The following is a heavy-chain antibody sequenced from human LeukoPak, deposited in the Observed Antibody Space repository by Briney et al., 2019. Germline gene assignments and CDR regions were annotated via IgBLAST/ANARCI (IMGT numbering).Heavy chain of an antibody. CDR1: AFTFTSYT. D-gene: IGHD4-17*01. V-gene: IGHV3-30-3*01. CDR3: ARDPYVTTYFDY. CDR2: ISNAGDNK. J-gene: IGHJ4*02. Sequence: GSLRLSCAASAFTFTSYTMTWVRQAPGQGLEWVAVISNAGDNKNYADSVKGRFTISRDNSKNTMYLQMSSLRAEDTAVYYCARDPYVTTYFDYWGQGTLVTVSS.